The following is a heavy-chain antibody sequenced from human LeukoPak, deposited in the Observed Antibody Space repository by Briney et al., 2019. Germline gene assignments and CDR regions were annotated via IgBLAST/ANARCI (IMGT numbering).Heavy chain of an antibody. Sequence: ASVKVSCKASGYTFTSYDINWVRQATGQGLEWMGWMNPNSGNTGYAQKFQGRVTMTRNTSISTAYMELSSLRSEDTAVYYCARGVFFHFLSGYEHNWFDPWGQGTLVTVSS. J-gene: IGHJ5*02. V-gene: IGHV1-8*01. CDR2: MNPNSGNT. CDR1: GYTFTSYD. CDR3: ARGVFFHFLSGYEHNWFDP. D-gene: IGHD3-3*02.